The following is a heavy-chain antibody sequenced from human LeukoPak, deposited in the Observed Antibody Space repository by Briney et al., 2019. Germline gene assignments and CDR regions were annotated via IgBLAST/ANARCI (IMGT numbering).Heavy chain of an antibody. J-gene: IGHJ5*02. Sequence: PSETLSLTCFVNGGSFSGSYWSWVRQPPGKGLEWVGESNDSGSTKYNSSLKSRVTISVDTSKKQFSLTLSSVTAADTAVYYCARVRVWFGHNWIDPWGRGTLVTVSS. CDR2: SNDSGST. CDR3: ARVRVWFGHNWIDP. D-gene: IGHD3-10*01. CDR1: GGSFSGSY. V-gene: IGHV4-34*01.